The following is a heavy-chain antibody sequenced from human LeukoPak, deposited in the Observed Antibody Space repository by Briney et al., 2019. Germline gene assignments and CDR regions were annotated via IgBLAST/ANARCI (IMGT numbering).Heavy chain of an antibody. V-gene: IGHV3-21*01. CDR1: GFTFSSYC. D-gene: IGHD5/OR15-5a*01. CDR2: ISSSSTYI. CDR3: ARDDSTHAFDI. Sequence: PGGSLRLSCAASGFTFSSYCMNWVRQAPGKGLEWVSSISSSSTYIYYADSVKGRFTISRDNAKNSLYLQMNSLRAEDTAVYYCARDDSTHAFDIWGQGTMVTVSS. J-gene: IGHJ3*02.